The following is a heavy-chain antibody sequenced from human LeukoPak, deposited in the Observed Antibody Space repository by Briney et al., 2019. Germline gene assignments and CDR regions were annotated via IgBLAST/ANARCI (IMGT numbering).Heavy chain of an antibody. J-gene: IGHJ5*02. D-gene: IGHD6-13*01. CDR1: GGSISSYF. CDR3: ARAFGIGSSWYNWFDP. Sequence: PETLSLTCTVSGGSISSYFWSWVRQPPGKGLEWIGEINHSGTTNYNPSLKSRVTISVDRSKNQFSLKLSSVTAADTAVYYCARAFGIGSSWYNWFDPWGQGTLVTVSS. V-gene: IGHV4-34*01. CDR2: INHSGTT.